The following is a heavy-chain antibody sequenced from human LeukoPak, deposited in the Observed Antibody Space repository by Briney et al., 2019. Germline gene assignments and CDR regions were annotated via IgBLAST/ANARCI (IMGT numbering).Heavy chain of an antibody. J-gene: IGHJ6*03. CDR2: INPNSGGT. CDR1: GYTFTGYY. D-gene: IGHD2-8*01. Sequence: GASVKVSCKASGYTFTGYYMHWVRQAPGQGLAWMGWINPNSGGTNYAQKFQGRVTMTRDTSISTAYMELSRLRSDDTAVYYCARGGASLYVYYMDVWGKGTTVTVSS. V-gene: IGHV1-2*02. CDR3: ARGGASLYVYYMDV.